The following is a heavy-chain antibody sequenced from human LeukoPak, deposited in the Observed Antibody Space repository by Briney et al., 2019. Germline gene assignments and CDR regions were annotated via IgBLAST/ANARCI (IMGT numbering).Heavy chain of an antibody. J-gene: IGHJ4*02. Sequence: ASVKFSCKASGGTFSSYAISWVRQAPGQGLEWMGRIIPILGIANYAQKFQGRVTITADKSTSTAYMELSSLRSEDTAVYYCARGGGATPLDYWGQGTLVTVSS. CDR1: GGTFSSYA. V-gene: IGHV1-69*04. D-gene: IGHD1-26*01. CDR2: IIPILGIA. CDR3: ARGGGATPLDY.